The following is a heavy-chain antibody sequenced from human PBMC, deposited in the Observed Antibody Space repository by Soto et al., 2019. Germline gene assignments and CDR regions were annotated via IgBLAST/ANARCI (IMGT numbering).Heavy chain of an antibody. CDR3: ARAYGSGSLSGY. CDR1: GFTFSSYW. CDR2: IKQDGSEK. V-gene: IGHV3-7*01. J-gene: IGHJ4*02. Sequence: EVQLVESGGGLVQPGGSLRLSCAASGFTFSSYWMSWVRQAPGKGLEWVANIKQDGSEKYNVDFVKGRFTISRDNAKNSLYLQMNSLRVEDTAVYYCARAYGSGSLSGYWGQGTPVTVSS. D-gene: IGHD3-10*01.